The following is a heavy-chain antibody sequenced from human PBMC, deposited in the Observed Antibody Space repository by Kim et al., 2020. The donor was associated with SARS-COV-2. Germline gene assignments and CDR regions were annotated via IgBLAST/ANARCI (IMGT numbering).Heavy chain of an antibody. CDR1: GYTFTSYG. V-gene: IGHV1-18*01. CDR3: ARDSGDEYSSSSHY. D-gene: IGHD6-6*01. Sequence: ASVKVSCKASGYTFTSYGISWVRQAPGQGLEWMGWISAYNGNTNYAQKLQGRVTMTTDTSTSTAYMELRSLRSDDTAVYYCARDSGDEYSSSSHYWGQGTLVTVSS. J-gene: IGHJ4*02. CDR2: ISAYNGNT.